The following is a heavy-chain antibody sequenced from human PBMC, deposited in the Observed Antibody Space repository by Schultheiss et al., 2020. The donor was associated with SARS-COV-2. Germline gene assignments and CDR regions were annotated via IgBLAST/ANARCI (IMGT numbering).Heavy chain of an antibody. CDR2: IYSGGST. CDR1: GFTVSSNY. D-gene: IGHD1-26*01. J-gene: IGHJ3*02. V-gene: IGHV3-53*04. Sequence: GGSLRLSCAASGFTVSSNYMSWVRQAPGKGLEWVSVIYSGGSTYYADSVKGRFTISRHNSKNTLYLQMNSLRAEDTAVYYCARVVIVGATGGVHAFDIWGQGTMVTVSS. CDR3: ARVVIVGATGGVHAFDI.